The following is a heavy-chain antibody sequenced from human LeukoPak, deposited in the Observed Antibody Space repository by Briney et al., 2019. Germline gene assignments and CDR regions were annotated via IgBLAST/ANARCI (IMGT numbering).Heavy chain of an antibody. CDR1: GGSISSSSYY. CDR3: ARQLYCSSTNCYRGNYFAH. V-gene: IGHV4-39*01. D-gene: IGHD2-2*02. CDR2: IYYSGST. J-gene: IGHJ4*02. Sequence: SETLSLTCTVSGGSISSSSYYWGWIRQPPGKGLEWIGSIYYSGSTYYNPSLKSRVTISVDTSKNQFSLKLSSVTAADTAVYYCARQLYCSSTNCYRGNYFAHWGQVTLVTVSS.